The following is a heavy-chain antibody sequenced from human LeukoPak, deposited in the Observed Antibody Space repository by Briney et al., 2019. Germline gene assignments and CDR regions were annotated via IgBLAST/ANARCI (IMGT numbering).Heavy chain of an antibody. CDR3: ASRTRYSGSYLTFDY. J-gene: IGHJ4*02. CDR1: GGSISSSSYY. D-gene: IGHD1-26*01. V-gene: IGHV4-39*01. CDR2: IYYSGST. Sequence: SETLSLTCTVSGGSISSSSYYWGWIRQPLGKGLVWIGSIYYSGSTYYNPSLKSRVTISVDTSKNQFSLKLSSVTAADTAVYYCASRTRYSGSYLTFDYWGQGTLVTVSS.